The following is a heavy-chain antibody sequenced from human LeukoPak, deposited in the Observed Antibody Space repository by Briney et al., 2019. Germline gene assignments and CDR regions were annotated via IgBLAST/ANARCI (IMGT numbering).Heavy chain of an antibody. CDR2: KYYSGST. J-gene: IGHJ6*03. Sequence: SETLSLTCTVSGGSISSSSYYWGWIRQPPGKGLEWIGSKYYSGSTYYNPSLKNRVTISVDTSKNQFSLKLSSVTAADTAVYYCARNIAVAGRGDYMDVWGKGTTVTISS. CDR3: ARNIAVAGRGDYMDV. D-gene: IGHD6-19*01. V-gene: IGHV4-39*01. CDR1: GGSISSSSYY.